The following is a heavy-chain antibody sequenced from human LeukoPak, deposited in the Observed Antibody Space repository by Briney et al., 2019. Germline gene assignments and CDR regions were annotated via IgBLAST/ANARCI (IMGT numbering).Heavy chain of an antibody. D-gene: IGHD5-24*01. Sequence: DSVKDRFTLSRDNSKNTLYLQMSSLRAEDTALHYCARVMATTETLDYWGQGTLVTVSS. V-gene: IGHV3-30*15. CDR3: ARVMATTETLDY. J-gene: IGHJ4*02.